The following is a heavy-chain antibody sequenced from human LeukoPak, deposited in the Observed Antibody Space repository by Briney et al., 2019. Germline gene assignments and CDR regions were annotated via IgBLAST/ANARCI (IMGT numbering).Heavy chain of an antibody. CDR3: ARFQYKAAFDI. J-gene: IGHJ3*02. V-gene: IGHV4-59*01. Sequence: SETLSLTCSVSGGSISTYFWSWIRQPPGRGLEWIGYIYDSGSTNYNPSLKSRVTISVDTSKNQFSLKLSSVTAADTAVYYCARFQYKAAFDIWGQGAMVTVSS. D-gene: IGHD1-1*01. CDR1: GGSISTYF. CDR2: IYDSGST.